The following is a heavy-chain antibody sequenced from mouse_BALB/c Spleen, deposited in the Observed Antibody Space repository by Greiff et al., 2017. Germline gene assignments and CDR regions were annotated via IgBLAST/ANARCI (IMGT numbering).Heavy chain of an antibody. J-gene: IGHJ2*01. D-gene: IGHD1-1*01. CDR1: GYTFTEYT. CDR3: ARQLLRESYFDY. V-gene: IGHV1-62-2*01. CDR2: FYPGSGSI. Sequence: QVQLKESGAELVKPGASVKLSCKASGYTFTEYTIHWVKQRSGQGLEWIGWFYPGSGSIKYNEKFKDKATLTADKSSSTVYMELSRLTSEDSAVYFCARQLLRESYFDYWGQGTTLTVSS.